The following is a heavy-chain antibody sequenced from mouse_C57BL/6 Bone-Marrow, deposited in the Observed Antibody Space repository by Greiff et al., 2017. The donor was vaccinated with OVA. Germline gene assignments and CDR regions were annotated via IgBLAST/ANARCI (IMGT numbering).Heavy chain of an antibody. V-gene: IGHV3-8*01. D-gene: IGHD2-3*01. Sequence: EVKLVESGPGLAKPSQTLSLTCSVTGYSITSDYWNWIRKFPGNKLEYMGYISYSGSTYYNPSLKSRISITRDTSKNQYYLQLNSVTTEDTATYYCAKLYDGYLYYFDYWGQGTTLTVSS. CDR3: AKLYDGYLYYFDY. CDR2: ISYSGST. J-gene: IGHJ2*01. CDR1: GYSITSDY.